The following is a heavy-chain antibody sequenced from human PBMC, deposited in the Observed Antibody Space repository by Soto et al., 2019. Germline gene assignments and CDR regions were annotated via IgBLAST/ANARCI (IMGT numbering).Heavy chain of an antibody. D-gene: IGHD4-17*01. CDR1: GFTFSSYA. Sequence: PGGSLRLSCAASGFTFSSYAMHWVRQAPGRGLEWVAVISYDGSNKYYADSVKGRFTISRDNSKNTLYLQMNSLRAEDTAVYYCARGRYGDYDWYFDLWGRGTLVTV. CDR3: ARGRYGDYDWYFDL. CDR2: ISYDGSNK. J-gene: IGHJ2*01. V-gene: IGHV3-30-3*01.